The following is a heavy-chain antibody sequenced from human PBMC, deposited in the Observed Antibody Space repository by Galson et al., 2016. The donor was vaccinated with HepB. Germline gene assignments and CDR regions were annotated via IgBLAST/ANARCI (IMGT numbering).Heavy chain of an antibody. CDR1: GGTFSSYT. J-gene: IGHJ4*02. CDR2: IIPVLDVA. V-gene: IGHV1-69*04. Sequence: SVKVSCKASGGTFSSYTISWVRQAPGQGLEWMGRIIPVLDVANYAQEFQGRVTITADKSSSTAYMELSSLRSEDTAVYYCARDLGGGMAVAGSDYWGQGTLVTVSS. CDR3: ARDLGGGMAVAGSDY. D-gene: IGHD6-19*01.